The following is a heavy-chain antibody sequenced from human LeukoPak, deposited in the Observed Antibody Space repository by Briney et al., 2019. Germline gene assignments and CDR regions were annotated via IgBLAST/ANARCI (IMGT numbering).Heavy chain of an antibody. V-gene: IGHV5-51*01. CDR2: IYPGDSDT. CDR1: GSRFTSYW. CDR3: ASQNYYDSSGPNDAFDI. J-gene: IGHJ3*02. Sequence: PGGSLQISCQGSGSRFTSYWIGWVRQLPGKGLEGMGIIYPGDSDTRYSPSFQGQVTISAAKSISTAYLQWSSLKASDTAMYYCASQNYYDSSGPNDAFDIWGQGTMVTVSS. D-gene: IGHD3-22*01.